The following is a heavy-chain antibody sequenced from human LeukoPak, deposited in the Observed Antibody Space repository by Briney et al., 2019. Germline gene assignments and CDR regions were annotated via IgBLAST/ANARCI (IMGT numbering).Heavy chain of an antibody. Sequence: GGSLRLSCAASGFTFSSYGMHWVRQAPGKGLEWVAFIRYDGSNKYYADSVKGRFTISRDNSKNTLYLQMNSLRAEDTAVYHCAKEEVPHRYYDFWSGYWATIDYWGQGTLVTVSS. V-gene: IGHV3-30*02. CDR2: IRYDGSNK. CDR1: GFTFSSYG. CDR3: AKEEVPHRYYDFWSGYWATIDY. D-gene: IGHD3-3*01. J-gene: IGHJ4*02.